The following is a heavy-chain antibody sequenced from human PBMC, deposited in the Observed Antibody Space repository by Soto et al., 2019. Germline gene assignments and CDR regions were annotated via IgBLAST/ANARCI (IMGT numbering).Heavy chain of an antibody. Sequence: SETLSLTCSVSGGSMSTYYWTWIRQPPGQGLEWIGYIYDSGSTDYNPSLKSRVAISIDTSKNQFSLRLNSVTSADTAVYCWACGGRGAGRDWSDPWGPGIMVTVAS. V-gene: IGHV4-59*01. J-gene: IGHJ5*02. CDR2: IYDSGST. D-gene: IGHD3-16*01. CDR3: ACGGRGAGRDWSDP. CDR1: GGSMSTYY.